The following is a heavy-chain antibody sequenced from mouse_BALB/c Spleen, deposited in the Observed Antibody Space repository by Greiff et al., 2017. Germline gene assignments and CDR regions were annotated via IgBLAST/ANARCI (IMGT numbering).Heavy chain of an antibody. D-gene: IGHD1-1*01. V-gene: IGHV5-6-5*01. J-gene: IGHJ1*01. CDR3: ARIITTVVEDWYFDV. Sequence: EVMLVESGGGLVKPGGSLKLSCAASGFTFSSYAMSWVRQTPEKRLEWVASISSGGSTYYPDSVKGRFTISRDNARNILYLQMSSLRSEDTAMYYCARIITTVVEDWYFDVWGAGTTVTVSS. CDR2: ISSGGST. CDR1: GFTFSSYA.